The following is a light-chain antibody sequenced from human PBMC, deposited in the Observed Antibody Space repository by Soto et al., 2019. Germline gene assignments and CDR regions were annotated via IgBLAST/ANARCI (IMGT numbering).Light chain of an antibody. V-gene: IGKV3-15*01. CDR3: QHYNNWPPMT. J-gene: IGKJ1*01. CDR2: GSS. Sequence: EIVMTQSPATLSAYTGARATLSCRASQSVSSNLAWYQQKPGQAPRLLIYGSSSRATGIPARFSGSGSGTEFTLTISSLQSEDFAVYYCQHYNNWPPMTFGQGTKVDIK. CDR1: QSVSSN.